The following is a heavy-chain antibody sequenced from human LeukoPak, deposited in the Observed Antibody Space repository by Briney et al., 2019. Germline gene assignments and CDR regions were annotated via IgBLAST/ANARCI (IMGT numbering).Heavy chain of an antibody. CDR3: ARDKGRGYSGYDSPDYYYYSGMDV. V-gene: IGHV1-18*01. CDR2: ISAYNGNT. J-gene: IGHJ6*02. Sequence: ASVKVSCKASGYTFTSYGISWVRQAPGQGLEWMGWISAYNGNTNYAQKLQGRVTMTTDTSTSTAYMELRSLRSDDTAVYYCARDKGRGYSGYDSPDYYYYSGMDVWGQGTTVTVSS. CDR1: GYTFTSYG. D-gene: IGHD5-12*01.